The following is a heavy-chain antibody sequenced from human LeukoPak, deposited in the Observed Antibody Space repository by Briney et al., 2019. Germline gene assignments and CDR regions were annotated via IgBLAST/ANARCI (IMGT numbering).Heavy chain of an antibody. J-gene: IGHJ4*02. Sequence: GGSLRLSCAASGFPFSTYVVGWVRQAPGKGLEWVSVISTTGDVTFYADSVKGRFTISRDNSKNTLYLQMNSLRAEDTAVYYCASILRSSSGYYFDYWGQGTLVTVSS. CDR2: ISTTGDVT. V-gene: IGHV3-23*01. CDR3: ASILRSSSGYYFDY. CDR1: GFPFSTYV. D-gene: IGHD3-10*01.